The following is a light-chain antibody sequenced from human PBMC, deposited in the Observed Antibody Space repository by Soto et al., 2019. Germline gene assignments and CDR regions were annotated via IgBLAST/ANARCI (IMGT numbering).Light chain of an antibody. Sequence: DPQLTQSASILSASVGDKSTLTCRASQDVSDFLAWYQPPPGKAPNLLIYGGYTLQSGVPSRFSGRGSRTDCTLTISSLQPEDFATYYCQQYNRYAWTFGQGTKVDIK. CDR1: QDVSDF. V-gene: IGKV1-16*01. CDR3: QQYNRYAWT. CDR2: GGY. J-gene: IGKJ1*01.